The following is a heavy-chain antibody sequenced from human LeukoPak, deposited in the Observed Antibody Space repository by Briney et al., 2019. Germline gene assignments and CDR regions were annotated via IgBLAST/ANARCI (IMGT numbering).Heavy chain of an antibody. CDR3: ARGGHGDYYDSSGYYSFDY. J-gene: IGHJ4*02. D-gene: IGHD3-22*01. V-gene: IGHV3-7*03. Sequence: GGSLRLSCAASGFPFSSYWMSWVRQAPGKGLEWVANINQDGSEKYYVDSVKGRFTISRDNAKNSLYLQMNSLRAEDTAVYYCARGGHGDYYDSSGYYSFDYWGQGTLVTVSS. CDR2: INQDGSEK. CDR1: GFPFSSYW.